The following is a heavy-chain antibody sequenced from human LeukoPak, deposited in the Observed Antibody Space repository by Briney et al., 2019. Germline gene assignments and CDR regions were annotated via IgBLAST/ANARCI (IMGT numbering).Heavy chain of an antibody. V-gene: IGHV3-23*01. CDR3: AKCSSGWYEEADY. CDR2: ISGSGGST. J-gene: IGHJ4*02. Sequence: GGSLRLSCAASGFTFSSYAMSWVCQAPGKGLEWVSAISGSGGSTYYADSVKGRFTISRDNSKNTLYLQMNSLRAEDTAVYYCAKCSSGWYEEADYWGQGTLVTVSS. D-gene: IGHD6-19*01. CDR1: GFTFSSYA.